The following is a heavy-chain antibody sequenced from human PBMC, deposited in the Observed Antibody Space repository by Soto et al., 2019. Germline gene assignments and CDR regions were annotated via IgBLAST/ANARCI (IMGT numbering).Heavy chain of an antibody. CDR2: ISAYNGNT. CDR3: AREEIDYDSSGYYDY. J-gene: IGHJ4*02. D-gene: IGHD3-22*01. V-gene: IGHV1-18*01. CDR1: GYTFTSYG. Sequence: GASVKVSCKASGYTFTSYGISWVRQAPGQGLEWMGWISAYNGNTNYAQKLQGRVTMTTDTSTSTAYMELRSLRSDDTAVYYCAREEIDYDSSGYYDYWGQGTLVTVSS.